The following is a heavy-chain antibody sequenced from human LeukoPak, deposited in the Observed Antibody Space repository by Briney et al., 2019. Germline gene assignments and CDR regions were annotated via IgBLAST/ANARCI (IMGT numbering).Heavy chain of an antibody. CDR3: ARARYFDWAMDV. D-gene: IGHD3-9*01. CDR2: ISGSGGST. J-gene: IGHJ6*02. Sequence: GGSLRLSCAASGFTFSSYAMSWVRQAPGKGLEWVSAISGSGGSTYYADSVKGRFTISRDNSKNTLYLQMNSLRAEDTAVYYCARARYFDWAMDVWGQGTTVTVSS. CDR1: GFTFSSYA. V-gene: IGHV3-23*01.